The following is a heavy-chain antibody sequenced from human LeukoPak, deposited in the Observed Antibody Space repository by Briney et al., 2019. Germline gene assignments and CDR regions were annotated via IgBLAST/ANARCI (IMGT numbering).Heavy chain of an antibody. CDR3: AREGRDSSGYLLLDY. D-gene: IGHD3-22*01. CDR2: INYSGST. J-gene: IGHJ4*02. Sequence: SETLSLTCVVYGGSFSSYYWSWIRQPPGKRLEWIGEINYSGSTDYNPSLKSRVTISVDTSKNQFSPKLSSVTAADTAVYYCAREGRDSSGYLLLDYWGQGTLVTVSS. V-gene: IGHV4-34*01. CDR1: GGSFSSYY.